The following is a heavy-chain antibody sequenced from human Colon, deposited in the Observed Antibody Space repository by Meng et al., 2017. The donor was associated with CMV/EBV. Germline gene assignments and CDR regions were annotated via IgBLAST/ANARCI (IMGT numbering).Heavy chain of an antibody. CDR2: SKNQVNSYAT. CDR1: GFTFSDHY. CDR3: ARVYGGKSLDR. Sequence: GESLKISCAASGFTFSDHYMAWVRQAPGKGLEWVGHSKNQVNSYATEYAASVKGRFTISRDESKNLLYLQMNSLKIEDTAVCYCARVYGGKSLDRWGQGTQVTVSS. D-gene: IGHD4-23*01. V-gene: IGHV3-72*01. J-gene: IGHJ5*02.